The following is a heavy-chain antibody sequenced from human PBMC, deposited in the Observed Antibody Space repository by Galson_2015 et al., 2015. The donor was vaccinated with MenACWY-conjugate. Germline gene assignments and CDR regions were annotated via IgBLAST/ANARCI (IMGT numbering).Heavy chain of an antibody. V-gene: IGHV3-23*01. D-gene: IGHD2-15*01. J-gene: IGHJ4*02. CDR3: AREGFCSGGTCYFYDY. CDR2: MSRTATT. Sequence: SLRLSCAASGFAFSNYGMAWVRQAPGKGLEWVSAMSRTATTYYSASVKGRFTISRDNSKNTLYLQMNSLRVEDTAVYYCAREGFCSGGTCYFYDYWGQGNLVT. CDR1: GFAFSNYG.